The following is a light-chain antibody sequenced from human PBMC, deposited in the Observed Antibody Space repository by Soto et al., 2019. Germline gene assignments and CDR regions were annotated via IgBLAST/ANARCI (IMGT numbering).Light chain of an antibody. CDR3: CSYARTSTYV. J-gene: IGLJ1*01. CDR2: EDN. Sequence: QSVLTQPASVSGSPGQSITNSCTGTSSDVGSYNLVSWYQQHPGKAPKLMIYEDNKRPSGVSNRFSVSKSGYTASLTISGLQAEDEADYYCCSYARTSTYVFGSGTKVTVL. CDR1: SSDVGSYNL. V-gene: IGLV2-23*01.